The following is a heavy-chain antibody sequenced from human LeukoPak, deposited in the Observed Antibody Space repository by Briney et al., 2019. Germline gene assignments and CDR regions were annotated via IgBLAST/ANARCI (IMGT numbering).Heavy chain of an antibody. D-gene: IGHD5-24*01. CDR2: INHSGST. Sequence: SETLSLTCAVYGGSFSGYYWSWIRQPPGKGLEWIGEINHSGSTNYNPSPKSRVTISVDTSKNQFSLKLSSVTAADTAVYYCAREGRWLQFYYFDYWGQGTLVTVSS. CDR1: GGSFSGYY. CDR3: AREGRWLQFYYFDY. J-gene: IGHJ4*02. V-gene: IGHV4-34*01.